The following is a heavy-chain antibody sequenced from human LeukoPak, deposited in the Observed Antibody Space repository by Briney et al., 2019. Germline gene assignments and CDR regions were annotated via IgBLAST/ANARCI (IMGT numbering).Heavy chain of an antibody. D-gene: IGHD2-21*01. V-gene: IGHV3-48*03. Sequence: GGSLRLSCAASGFTFSSYEMNWVRQAPGKGLEWVSYISSSGSTIYYADSVKGRFTISRDNAKNSLYLQMNSLRAEDTAVYYCARDLRVVNFDYWGQGTLVTVFS. CDR1: GFTFSSYE. CDR3: ARDLRVVNFDY. J-gene: IGHJ4*02. CDR2: ISSSGSTI.